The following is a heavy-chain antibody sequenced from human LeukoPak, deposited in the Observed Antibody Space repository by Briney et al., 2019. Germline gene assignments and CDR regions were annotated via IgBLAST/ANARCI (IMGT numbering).Heavy chain of an antibody. CDR1: GASVSSGSYY. J-gene: IGHJ4*02. V-gene: IGHV4-61*01. CDR3: ARDLTEYSYDY. D-gene: IGHD5-18*01. Sequence: SETLSLTCNVSGASVSSGSYYWSWIRQPPGKGLEWIGYISYSGSTNYNPSLKSRVTISVDTSKNQFSLKLSSVTAADTAVYYCARDLTEYSYDYWGQGTLVTVSS. CDR2: ISYSGST.